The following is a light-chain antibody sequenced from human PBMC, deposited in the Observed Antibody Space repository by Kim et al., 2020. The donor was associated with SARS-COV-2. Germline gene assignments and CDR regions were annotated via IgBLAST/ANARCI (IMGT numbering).Light chain of an antibody. Sequence: SYELTQPPSVSVSPGQTASITCSGDKLGDKYACWYQQKPGQSPVLVIYQDSKRPSGIPERFSGSNSWNTATLTISGTQAMDEADYYCQAWDSSTRYVFGTGTKVTVL. CDR3: QAWDSSTRYV. CDR1: KLGDKY. V-gene: IGLV3-1*01. J-gene: IGLJ1*01. CDR2: QDS.